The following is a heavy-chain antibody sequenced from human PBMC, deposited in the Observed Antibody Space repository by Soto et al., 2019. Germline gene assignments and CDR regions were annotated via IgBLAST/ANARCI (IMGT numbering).Heavy chain of an antibody. D-gene: IGHD5-18*01. Sequence: QVQLQESGPGLVKPSETLSLTCTVSGGSISSYYWSWIRQPPGKGLEWIGYIYYSGSTNYNPSLKRRVTISVDTSKNQFSLKLSSVTAADTAVYYCARVGSYGHEFDYWGQGTLVTVSS. CDR1: GGSISSYY. CDR2: IYYSGST. J-gene: IGHJ4*02. CDR3: ARVGSYGHEFDY. V-gene: IGHV4-59*01.